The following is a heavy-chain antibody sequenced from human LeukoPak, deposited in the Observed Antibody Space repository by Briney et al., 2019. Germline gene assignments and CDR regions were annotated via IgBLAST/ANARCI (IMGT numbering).Heavy chain of an antibody. Sequence: PSQTLSLTCTVSGGSFSSGSYYWSWLRQPPGKGLEWIGYIYYSGSTNYNPSLKSRVTISVDTSKNQFSLKLSSVTTADTAVYYCARDGIGMATIDYWGQGTLVTVSS. J-gene: IGHJ4*02. D-gene: IGHD5-24*01. CDR2: IYYSGST. CDR1: GGSFSSGSYY. V-gene: IGHV4-61*01. CDR3: ARDGIGMATIDY.